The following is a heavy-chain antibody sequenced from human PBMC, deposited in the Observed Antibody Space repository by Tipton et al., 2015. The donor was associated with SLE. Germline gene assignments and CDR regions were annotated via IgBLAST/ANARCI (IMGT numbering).Heavy chain of an antibody. J-gene: IGHJ4*02. CDR2: INWSGSDT. CDR3: ARDPGYFSPSFDFDY. V-gene: IGHV3-20*04. Sequence: SLRLSCATSGFTFDDYGMTWVRQAPGKGLEWVSSINWSGSDTGYADSVKGRFTLSRDNARNSLHLQMNSLKTEDTAIYYCARDPGYFSPSFDFDYWGQGTLVTVSS. D-gene: IGHD3-9*01. CDR1: GFTFDDYG.